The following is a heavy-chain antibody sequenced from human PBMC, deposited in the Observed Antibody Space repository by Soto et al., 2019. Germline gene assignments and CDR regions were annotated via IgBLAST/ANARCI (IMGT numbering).Heavy chain of an antibody. CDR2: IIPIFGTA. D-gene: IGHD2-15*01. CDR3: ARPDCSGGSCYATSFDY. CDR1: GGTFSSYA. V-gene: IGHV1-69*01. Sequence: QVQLVQSGAEVKKPGSSVKVSCKASGGTFSSYAISWVRQAPGQGIEWMGGIIPIFGTANYAQKVQGRVTITADESTSTAYMELSSLRSEDTAVYYCARPDCSGGSCYATSFDYWGQGTMVTVSS. J-gene: IGHJ4*02.